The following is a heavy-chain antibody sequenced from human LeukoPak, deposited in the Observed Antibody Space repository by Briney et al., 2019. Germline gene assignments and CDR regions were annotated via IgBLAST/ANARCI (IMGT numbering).Heavy chain of an antibody. V-gene: IGHV4-59*01. CDR3: ARGFSDSSSWGYDY. Sequence: SETLSLTCTVSGGSISSYYWNWIRQPPGKGLEWIGYIYYSGSTNYNPSLKSRVTISVATSKNQFSLKLSSVTAADTAVYYCARGFSDSSSWGYDYWGQGALVTVSS. J-gene: IGHJ4*02. CDR1: GGSISSYY. D-gene: IGHD6-13*01. CDR2: IYYSGST.